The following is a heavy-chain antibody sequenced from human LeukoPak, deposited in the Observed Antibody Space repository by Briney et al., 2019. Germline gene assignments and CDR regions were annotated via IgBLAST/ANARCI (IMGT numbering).Heavy chain of an antibody. J-gene: IGHJ6*02. Sequence: ASVKVSCKASGGTFSSYAISWVRQAPGQGLEWMGRIIPILGIANYAQKFQGRVTITADKSTSTAYMELSSLRSEDTAVYYCARVMELDYGGNYGMDVWGQGTTVTVSS. V-gene: IGHV1-69*04. CDR2: IIPILGIA. D-gene: IGHD4-23*01. CDR1: GGTFSSYA. CDR3: ARVMELDYGGNYGMDV.